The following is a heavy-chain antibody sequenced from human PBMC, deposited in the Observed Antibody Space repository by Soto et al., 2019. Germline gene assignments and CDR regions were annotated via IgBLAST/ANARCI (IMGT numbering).Heavy chain of an antibody. CDR1: GFTFSSYW. D-gene: IGHD3-16*02. CDR2: IKQDGSEK. V-gene: IGHV3-7*01. CDR3: ARSYDYIWGSYRTYNDFDY. J-gene: IGHJ4*02. Sequence: GGSLRLSCAASGFTFSSYWMSWVRQAPGKGLEWVANIKQDGSEKYYVDSVRGRFTISRDNAKNSLYLQMNSLRAEDTAVYYCARSYDYIWGSYRTYNDFDYWGQGTLVTVSS.